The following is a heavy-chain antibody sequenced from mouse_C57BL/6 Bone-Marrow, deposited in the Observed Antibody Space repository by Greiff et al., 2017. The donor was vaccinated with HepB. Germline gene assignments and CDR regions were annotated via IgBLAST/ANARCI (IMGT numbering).Heavy chain of an antibody. D-gene: IGHD4-1*01. CDR1: GFTFSSYG. Sequence: EVKLVESGGDLVKPGGSLKLSCAASGFTFSSYGMSWVRQTPDKRLEWVATISSGGSYTYYPDSVKGRFTISRDNAKNTLYLQMSSLKSEDTAMYYCARPKLGRYFDYWGQGTTLTVSS. J-gene: IGHJ2*01. V-gene: IGHV5-6*01. CDR3: ARPKLGRYFDY. CDR2: ISSGGSYT.